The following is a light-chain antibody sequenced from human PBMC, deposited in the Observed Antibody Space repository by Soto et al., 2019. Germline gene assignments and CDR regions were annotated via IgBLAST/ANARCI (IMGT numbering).Light chain of an antibody. CDR2: FDD. Sequence: QSVLTQPPSVSGAPRQRVSISCSGATSNIGNNAVNWYQQLPGKAPKLLIYFDDLMPSGVSDRFSGSKSGTSASLAISGLQSEDEADYYCAAWDDSLNVVLFGGGTKLIVL. J-gene: IGLJ2*01. CDR1: TSNIGNNA. CDR3: AAWDDSLNVVL. V-gene: IGLV1-36*01.